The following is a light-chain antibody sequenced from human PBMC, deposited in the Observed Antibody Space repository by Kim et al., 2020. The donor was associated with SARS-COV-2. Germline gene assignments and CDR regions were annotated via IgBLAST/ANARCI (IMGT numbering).Light chain of an antibody. J-gene: IGKJ5*01. V-gene: IGKV1-16*02. Sequence: ASVGDRVTITCRSSQGIDKYLAWFQQKPGTAPKSLIYAASTLHTGVPSKFSGSGSGTDFTLTISGLQPEDFATYYCQQYHSYPITFGQGTRLEIK. CDR1: QGIDKY. CDR2: AAS. CDR3: QQYHSYPIT.